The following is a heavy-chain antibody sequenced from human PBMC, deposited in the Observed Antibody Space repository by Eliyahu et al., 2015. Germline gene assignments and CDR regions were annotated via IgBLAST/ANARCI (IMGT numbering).Heavy chain of an antibody. D-gene: IGHD2-2*01. CDR3: ARDSPIVEVPVPMRGPYTYYYAMDV. CDR1: GFTXXKYW. V-gene: IGHV3-7*01. CDR2: INQDGSET. J-gene: IGHJ6*02. Sequence: EVQLVESGGGLVQPGGSLRLSCVASGFTXXKYWMNWXRXXPGKGREWXANINQDGSETDYVDSAKGRFTISRDNAKNSLYLEMNSLRAEDTAVYSCARDSPIVEVPVPMRGPYTYYYAMDVWGQGTTVSVSS.